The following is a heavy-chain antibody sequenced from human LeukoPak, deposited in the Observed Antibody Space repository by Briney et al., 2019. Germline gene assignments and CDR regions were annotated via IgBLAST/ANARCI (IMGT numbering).Heavy chain of an antibody. V-gene: IGHV3-23*01. D-gene: IGHD1-1*01. CDR2: ISASGGST. Sequence: GGSLRLSCAASGVTFSSYAMSWVRQAPGKGLEWVSAISASGGSTYYADSVKGRFTISRDNSKNTLYLQMNSLRAEDTAIYYCAPNWNLDYWGQGSLVTVSS. J-gene: IGHJ4*02. CDR3: APNWNLDY. CDR1: GVTFSSYA.